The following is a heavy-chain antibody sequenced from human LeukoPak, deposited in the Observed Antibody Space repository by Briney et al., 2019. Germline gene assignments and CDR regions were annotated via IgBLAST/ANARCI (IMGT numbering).Heavy chain of an antibody. CDR1: RFTFTSYW. J-gene: IGHJ3*01. Sequence: GGSLRLSCVVSRFTFTSYWMQWVRQVPGKGLVWVARMNSDGTSIIHADSVKGRFTISRDNAENTLYLQMNSLRPEDTALHYCARSQSGVFDVWGQGTMVIVSS. CDR3: ARSQSGVFDV. D-gene: IGHD2-8*01. CDR2: MNSDGTSI. V-gene: IGHV3-74*01.